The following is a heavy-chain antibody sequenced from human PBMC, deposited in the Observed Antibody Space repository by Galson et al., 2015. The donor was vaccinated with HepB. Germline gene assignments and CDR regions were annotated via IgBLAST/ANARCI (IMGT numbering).Heavy chain of an antibody. CDR2: IHYSGST. CDR3: ARLLWDSDEAMVRGVIGEYYFDY. D-gene: IGHD3-10*01. V-gene: IGHV4-39*01. J-gene: IGHJ4*02. Sequence: ETLSLTCTVSGGSISSSSYYWGWIRQPPGKGLEWIGSIHYSGSTYYNPSLKSRVTISVDTSKNQFSLKLSSVTAADTAVYYCARLLWDSDEAMVRGVIGEYYFDYWGQGTLVTVSS. CDR1: GGSISSSSYY.